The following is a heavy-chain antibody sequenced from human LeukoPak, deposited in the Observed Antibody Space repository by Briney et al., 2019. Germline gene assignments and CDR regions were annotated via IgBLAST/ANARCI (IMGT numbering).Heavy chain of an antibody. Sequence: PGGSLRLSCAASGFTFSSYAMHWVRQAPGKGLEWVAVISYDGSNKYYADSVKGRFTISRDNFKNTLYLQMNSLRAEDTAVYYCARSIGSSGYYYGSDNWFDPWGQGTLVTVSS. CDR2: ISYDGSNK. V-gene: IGHV3-30-3*01. CDR1: GFTFSSYA. J-gene: IGHJ5*02. CDR3: ARSIGSSGYYYGSDNWFDP. D-gene: IGHD3-22*01.